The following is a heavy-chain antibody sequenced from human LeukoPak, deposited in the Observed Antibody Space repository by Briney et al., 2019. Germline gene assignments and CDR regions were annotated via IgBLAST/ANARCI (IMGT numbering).Heavy chain of an antibody. Sequence: SATLALTCTISGGSISSYQWSWIRQPPGKGLEWIGNIYYSGSANYNPSLKRRVTISVDTSKNQFSLQLNSVTPDDTAVYYCARMFRPGWLQSNGFDYWGQGTLVTVSS. D-gene: IGHD5-24*01. CDR3: ARMFRPGWLQSNGFDY. CDR1: GGSISSYQ. J-gene: IGHJ4*02. V-gene: IGHV4-59*08. CDR2: IYYSGSA.